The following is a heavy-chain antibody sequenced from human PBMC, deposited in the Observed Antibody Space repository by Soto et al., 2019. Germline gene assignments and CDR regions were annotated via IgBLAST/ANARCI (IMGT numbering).Heavy chain of an antibody. CDR3: ARHTSGERAITEAYYGMDV. V-gene: IGHV4-39*01. Sequence: PSETLSLTCTVSGGSISSSSYYWGWIRQPPGKGLEWIGSIYYSGSTYYNPSLKSRVTISVDTSKNQFSLKLSSVTAADTAVYYCARHTSGERAITEAYYGMDVWGQGTTVTVSS. J-gene: IGHJ6*02. CDR1: GGSISSSSYY. D-gene: IGHD5-12*01. CDR2: IYYSGST.